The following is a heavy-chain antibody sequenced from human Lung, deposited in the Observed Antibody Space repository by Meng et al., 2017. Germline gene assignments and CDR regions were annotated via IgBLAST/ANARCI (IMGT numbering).Heavy chain of an antibody. CDR1: WGSISSSNYY. J-gene: IGHJ2*01. CDR2: IYHSGST. CDR3: ARGQKGYFDL. Sequence: QAQLQESGPGLVKPSQTQSLTWTVAWGSISSSNYYWSWIRQPPGKGLEWSGHIYHSGSTYYNPSLKSRITISVDTSKNQFSLKLSFVTAADTAVYYCARGQKGYFDLWGRGTLVTVSS. V-gene: IGHV4-30-4*01.